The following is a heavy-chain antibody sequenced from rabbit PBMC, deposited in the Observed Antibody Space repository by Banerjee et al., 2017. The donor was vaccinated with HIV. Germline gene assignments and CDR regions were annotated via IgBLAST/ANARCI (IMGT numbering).Heavy chain of an antibody. CDR2: IAAGSSGST. CDR1: GFSFSSSYW. V-gene: IGHV1S45*01. J-gene: IGHJ4*01. Sequence: QKQLEESGGDLVKPEGSLTLTCTASGFSFSSSYWISWVRQAPGKGLEWIACIAAGSSGSTYYASWAKGRFTISRTSSTTVALQMTSLTAADTATYFCARDLAGVIGWNFGLWGPGTLVTVS. CDR3: ARDLAGVIGWNFGL. D-gene: IGHD4-1*01.